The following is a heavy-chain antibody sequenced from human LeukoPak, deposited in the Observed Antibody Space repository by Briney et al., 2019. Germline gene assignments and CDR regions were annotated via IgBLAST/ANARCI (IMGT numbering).Heavy chain of an antibody. CDR1: GGSISSYY. CDR3: ARGSYSSDYYYYYMDV. D-gene: IGHD6-25*01. J-gene: IGHJ6*03. Sequence: PSETLSLTCTVSGGSISSYYWSWIRQPPGKGLEWIGYIYYSGSTNYNPSLKSRVTISVDTSKNQFSLKLSSVTAADTAVYYCARGSYSSDYYYYYMDVWGKGTTVTVSS. CDR2: IYYSGST. V-gene: IGHV4-59*01.